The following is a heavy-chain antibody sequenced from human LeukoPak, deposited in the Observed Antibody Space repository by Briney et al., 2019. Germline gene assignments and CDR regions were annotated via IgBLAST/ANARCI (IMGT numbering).Heavy chain of an antibody. J-gene: IGHJ4*02. CDR3: AKDMRYQLLSVFDY. CDR2: ISWNSGSI. D-gene: IGHD2-2*01. Sequence: GGSLRLSCAASGFTFDDYAMHWVRQAPGKGLEWVSGISWNSGSIGYADSVKGRFTISRDNAKNSLYLQMNSLRAEDTALYYCAKDMRYQLLSVFDYWGQGTLVNVSS. CDR1: GFTFDDYA. V-gene: IGHV3-9*01.